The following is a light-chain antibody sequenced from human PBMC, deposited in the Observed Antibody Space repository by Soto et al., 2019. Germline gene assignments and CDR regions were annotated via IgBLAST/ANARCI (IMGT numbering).Light chain of an antibody. CDR2: EGS. CDR1: SSDVGSYNL. CDR3: CSYAGSVYV. J-gene: IGLJ1*01. Sequence: QSVLTQPASVSGSPGQSITISCTRTSSDVGSYNLVSWYQQHPGKAPKLMIYEGSKRPSGVSNRFSGSKSGNTASLTISGLQAEDEADYYCCSYAGSVYVFGTGTKVTVL. V-gene: IGLV2-23*01.